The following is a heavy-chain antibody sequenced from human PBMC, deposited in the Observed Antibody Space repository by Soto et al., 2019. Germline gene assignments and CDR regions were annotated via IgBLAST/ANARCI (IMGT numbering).Heavy chain of an antibody. Sequence: EVQLVESGGGLVQPGESLTLSCAASGFTFSSYWMHWVRQAPGKGLVWVSRTKSDGSGTYYADSVKGRLTISRDNAKNTLYLQMNSLRVEDTAVYSCARGDGDRDDGNGDRGRHWGQGTLVTVSS. D-gene: IGHD2-21*02. CDR2: TKSDGSGT. CDR1: GFTFSSYW. CDR3: ARGDGDRDDGNGDRGRH. J-gene: IGHJ4*02. V-gene: IGHV3-74*01.